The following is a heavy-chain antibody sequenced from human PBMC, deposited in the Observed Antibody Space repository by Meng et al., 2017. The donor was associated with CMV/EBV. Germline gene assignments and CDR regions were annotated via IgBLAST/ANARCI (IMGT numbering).Heavy chain of an antibody. Sequence: GGSLRLSCAASGFTFSSYAMHWVRQAPGKGLEWVANIKQDGSEKYYVDSVKGRFTISRDNAKNSLYLQMNSLRAEDTAVYYCARPLHYDFWSGYYPSGTYYHYGMDVWGQGTTVTVSS. CDR3: ARPLHYDFWSGYYPSGTYYHYGMDV. CDR2: IKQDGSEK. J-gene: IGHJ6*02. D-gene: IGHD3-3*01. V-gene: IGHV3-7*01. CDR1: GFTFSSYA.